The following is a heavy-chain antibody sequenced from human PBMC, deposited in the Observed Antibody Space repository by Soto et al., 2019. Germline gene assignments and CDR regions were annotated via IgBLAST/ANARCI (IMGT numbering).Heavy chain of an antibody. CDR3: AAAAKAWQQMVPSDY. J-gene: IGHJ4*02. Sequence: SVKVSCKASGFTFTSSAFQWVRQARGQRLEWIGWIAVGSGYTNYAQRFQDRVTLTRDMSTATTYMELSRLTSEDTAIYYCAAAAKAWQQMVPSDYWGQGTLVTV. V-gene: IGHV1-58*01. CDR1: GFTFTSSA. CDR2: IAVGSGYT. D-gene: IGHD2-8*01.